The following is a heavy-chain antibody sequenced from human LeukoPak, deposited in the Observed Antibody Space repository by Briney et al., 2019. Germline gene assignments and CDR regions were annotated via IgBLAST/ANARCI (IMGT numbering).Heavy chain of an antibody. CDR2: IYPGDSDT. J-gene: IGHJ3*02. V-gene: IGHV5-51*01. CDR1: GYSFTSYW. CDR3: ARWGVYGSGSYPHDAFDI. D-gene: IGHD3-10*01. Sequence: GESLKISCKGSGYSFTSYWIGWVRQMPGKGLEWMGIIYPGDSDTRYSPSFQGQVTISADKSISTAYLQWSSLKASDTAMYYCARWGVYGSGSYPHDAFDIWGQGTMVTVSS.